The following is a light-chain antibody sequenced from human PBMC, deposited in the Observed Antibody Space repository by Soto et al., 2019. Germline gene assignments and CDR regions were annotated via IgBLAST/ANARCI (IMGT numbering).Light chain of an antibody. CDR1: QSVRSSY. CDR2: GAS. V-gene: IGKV3-20*01. CDR3: QQYGNSLT. Sequence: EIVLTQSPGTLSLSPGERATLSCRASQSVRSSYLAWYHQKPGQAPRLLIYGASSRATGIPDRFSGSGSGTDFTLTISRLEPEDFAVYYCQQYGNSLTFGGVT. J-gene: IGKJ4*01.